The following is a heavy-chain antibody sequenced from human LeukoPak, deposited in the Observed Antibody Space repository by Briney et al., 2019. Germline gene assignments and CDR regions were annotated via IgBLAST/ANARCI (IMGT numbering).Heavy chain of an antibody. Sequence: PGGSLRLSCAASGFTFSSHSMNWVRQAPGKGLEWVSYISSSSSTIYYADSVKGRFTISRDNAKNSLYLQMSSLRAEDTAVYYCAKDASNYFWYFDLWGRGTLVTVSS. J-gene: IGHJ2*01. CDR1: GFTFSSHS. D-gene: IGHD1-1*01. CDR3: AKDASNYFWYFDL. CDR2: ISSSSSTI. V-gene: IGHV3-48*01.